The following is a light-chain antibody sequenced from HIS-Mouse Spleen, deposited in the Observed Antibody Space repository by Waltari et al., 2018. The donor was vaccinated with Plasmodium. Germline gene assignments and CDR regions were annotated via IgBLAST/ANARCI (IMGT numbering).Light chain of an antibody. V-gene: IGKV3-15*01. Sequence: EIVMTQSPATLSVSPGERATLSCRASQSVSSNLAWYQQKPGQAPRLLIYGASTRATGIPARFSGSGSGTEFTLTISSLQSKDFAVYYCQQYNNWSFTFGPGTKVDIK. CDR1: QSVSSN. CDR3: QQYNNWSFT. CDR2: GAS. J-gene: IGKJ3*01.